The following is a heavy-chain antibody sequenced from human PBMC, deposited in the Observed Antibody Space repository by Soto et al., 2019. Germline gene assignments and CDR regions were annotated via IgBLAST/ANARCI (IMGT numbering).Heavy chain of an antibody. V-gene: IGHV3-7*03. D-gene: IGHD2-21*02. Sequence: GGSLRLSCAASGFTFSSYWMSWVRQAPGKGLEWVANIKQDGSEKYYVDSVKGRFYISRDNAKNSLYLQMNSLRAEDTAVYYCARDGWDAAYCCGDCYYFQHWGQGTLVTVSS. CDR3: ARDGWDAAYCCGDCYYFQH. CDR2: IKQDGSEK. J-gene: IGHJ1*01. CDR1: GFTFSSYW.